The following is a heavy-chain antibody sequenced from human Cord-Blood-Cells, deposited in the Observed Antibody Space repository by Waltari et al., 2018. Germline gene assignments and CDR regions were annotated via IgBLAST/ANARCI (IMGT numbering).Heavy chain of an antibody. CDR3: ARGDGGFDY. D-gene: IGHD3-16*01. J-gene: IGHJ4*02. CDR1: GVPLSRYT. Sequence: EVELVESGGVLVQPGGCLRLSCAVSGVPLSRYTMHWVRQAPGKGLEYVSAISSNGGSTYYANSVKGRFTISRDNSKNTLYLQMGSLRAEDMAVYYCARGDGGFDYWGQGTLVTVSS. CDR2: ISSNGGST. V-gene: IGHV3-64*01.